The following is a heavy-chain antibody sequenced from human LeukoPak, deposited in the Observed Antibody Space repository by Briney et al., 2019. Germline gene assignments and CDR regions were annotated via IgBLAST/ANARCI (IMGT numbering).Heavy chain of an antibody. J-gene: IGHJ4*02. CDR2: IYYSGST. CDR1: GGSISSYY. Sequence: PSETLSLTCTVSGGSISSYYWSWIRQPPGKGLEWIGYIYYSGSTNYNPSLKSRVTISVDTSKNQFSLKLSSVTAADTAVYYCARAPIQLWLGADYWGQGTLVTVSS. V-gene: IGHV4-59*12. D-gene: IGHD5-18*01. CDR3: ARAPIQLWLGADY.